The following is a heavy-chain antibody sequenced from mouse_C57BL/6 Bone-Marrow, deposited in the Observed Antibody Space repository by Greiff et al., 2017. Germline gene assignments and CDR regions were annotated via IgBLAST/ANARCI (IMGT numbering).Heavy chain of an antibody. Sequence: EVKLQESVAELVRPGASVKLSCTASGFNIKNTYMPWVTQRPEQGLEWIGRIDPANGNTKYAPKFQGKATITADTSSNTAYLQLSSLTSEDTAIDYWAREGYRGSFAYWGQGTRVIVSA. CDR2: IDPANGNT. CDR3: AREGYRGSFAY. CDR1: GFNIKNTY. D-gene: IGHD2-14*01. J-gene: IGHJ3*01. V-gene: IGHV14-3*01.